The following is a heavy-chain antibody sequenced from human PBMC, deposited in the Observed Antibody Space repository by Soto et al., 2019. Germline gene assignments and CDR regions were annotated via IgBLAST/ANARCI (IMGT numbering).Heavy chain of an antibody. D-gene: IGHD2-8*01. CDR3: ASFGYCTKGGCYTLFDP. J-gene: IGHJ5*02. Sequence: QVQLQESGPGLVKPSQTLFLTCTVSGGSISSGDYYWSWILQPPGKGPEWIGYIYYSGSTYYTPTLKCRVTISGDTSKNQCTLKLSSVTAADTAVYYCASFGYCTKGGCYTLFDPWGQGTLVTVSS. CDR1: GGSISSGDYY. CDR2: IYYSGST. V-gene: IGHV4-30-4*01.